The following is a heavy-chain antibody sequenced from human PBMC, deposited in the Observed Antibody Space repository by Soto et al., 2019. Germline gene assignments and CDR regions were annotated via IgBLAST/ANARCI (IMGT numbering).Heavy chain of an antibody. Sequence: GASVKVSCKASGYTFTSYAMHWVRQAPGQRLEWMGWINAGNGNTKYSQKFQGRVTITRDTSASTAYMELSSLRSEDTAVYYCARDIAVAGTTAVDYWGQGTLVTVSS. D-gene: IGHD6-19*01. CDR1: GYTFTSYA. CDR2: INAGNGNT. V-gene: IGHV1-3*01. CDR3: ARDIAVAGTTAVDY. J-gene: IGHJ4*02.